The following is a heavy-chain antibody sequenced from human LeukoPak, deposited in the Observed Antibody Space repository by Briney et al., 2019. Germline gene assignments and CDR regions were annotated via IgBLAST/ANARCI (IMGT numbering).Heavy chain of an antibody. V-gene: IGHV1-46*01. Sequence: ASVKVSRKASGYTFTSYYMHWVRQAPGQGLEWMGIVNPSGGSTSYAQKFQGRVTMTRDTSTSTVYMGLSSLRSEDTAVYYCARDQVVPAAMGFDYWGQGTLVTVSS. J-gene: IGHJ4*02. CDR1: GYTFTSYY. CDR2: VNPSGGST. CDR3: ARDQVVPAAMGFDY. D-gene: IGHD2-2*01.